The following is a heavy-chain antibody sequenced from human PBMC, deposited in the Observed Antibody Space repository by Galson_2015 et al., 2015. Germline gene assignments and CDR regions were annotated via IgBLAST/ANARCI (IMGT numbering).Heavy chain of an antibody. CDR1: GFTFSKYW. Sequence: SLRLSCAVSGFTFSKYWMSWVRQAPGKGLEWVANIRQDGSEEDYADSVKGRFTISRDNAKNLLYPQMNSLTAEDTAVYYCARDMGDYTNYGLYWGRGTLVTVSS. V-gene: IGHV3-7*03. CDR2: IRQDGSEE. D-gene: IGHD3-16*01. CDR3: ARDMGDYTNYGLY. J-gene: IGHJ4*02.